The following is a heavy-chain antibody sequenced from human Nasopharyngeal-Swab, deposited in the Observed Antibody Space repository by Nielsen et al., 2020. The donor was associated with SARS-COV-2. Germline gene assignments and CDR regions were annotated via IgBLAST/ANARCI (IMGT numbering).Heavy chain of an antibody. CDR3: ARQGQQWLVNYYYYGMDV. Sequence: GEPLKISCKGSGYSFTSYWISWVRQMPGKGLEWMGRIDPSDSYTNYSPSFQGHVTISADKSISTAYLQWSSLKASDTAMYYCARQGQQWLVNYYYYGMDVWGQGTTVTVSS. CDR1: GYSFTSYW. V-gene: IGHV5-10-1*01. J-gene: IGHJ6*02. D-gene: IGHD6-19*01. CDR2: IDPSDSYT.